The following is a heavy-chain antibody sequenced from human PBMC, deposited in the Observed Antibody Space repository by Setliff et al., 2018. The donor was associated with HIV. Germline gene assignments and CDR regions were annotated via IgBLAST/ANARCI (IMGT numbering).Heavy chain of an antibody. J-gene: IGHJ6*02. Sequence: PGGSLRLSCAASGFTFSSYEMNWVRQAPGKGLEWVSYISSSGSTIYYADSVKGRFTISRENARNSLYLQMNSLRAGDTAVYYCAREIVTLYTGGHYLYGIDVWGQGTAVTVSS. CDR1: GFTFSSYE. D-gene: IGHD3-22*01. V-gene: IGHV3-48*03. CDR3: AREIVTLYTGGHYLYGIDV. CDR2: ISSSGSTI.